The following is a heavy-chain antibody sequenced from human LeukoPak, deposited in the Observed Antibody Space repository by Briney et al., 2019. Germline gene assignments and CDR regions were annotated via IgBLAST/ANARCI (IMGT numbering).Heavy chain of an antibody. CDR1: GFTFSSYS. V-gene: IGHV3-48*04. D-gene: IGHD3-22*01. J-gene: IGHJ4*02. Sequence: GGSLRPSCAASGFTFSSYSMNWVRQAPGKGLEWVSYISSSSSTIYYADSVKGRFTISRDNAKNSLYLQMNSLRAEDTAVYYCARSPWDYYDSSGYSLDYWGQGTLVTVSS. CDR2: ISSSSSTI. CDR3: ARSPWDYYDSSGYSLDY.